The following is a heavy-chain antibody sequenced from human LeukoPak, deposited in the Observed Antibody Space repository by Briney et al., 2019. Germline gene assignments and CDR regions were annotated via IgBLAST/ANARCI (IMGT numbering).Heavy chain of an antibody. Sequence: SVKVSCKASGYTFTSYDINWVRQAPGQGLEWMGGIIPIFGTANYAQKFQGRVTITADESTSTAYMELSSLRSEDTAVYYCARGEGSYSGSSPDYWGQGTLVTVSS. V-gene: IGHV1-69*13. D-gene: IGHD1-26*01. CDR1: GYTFTSYD. J-gene: IGHJ4*02. CDR2: IIPIFGTA. CDR3: ARGEGSYSGSSPDY.